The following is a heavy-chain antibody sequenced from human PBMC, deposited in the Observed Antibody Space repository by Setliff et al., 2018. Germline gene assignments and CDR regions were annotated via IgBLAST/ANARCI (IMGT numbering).Heavy chain of an antibody. V-gene: IGHV4-59*08. D-gene: IGHD3-9*01. CDR1: GGSISSYY. J-gene: IGHJ4*02. CDR2: IYYSEST. Sequence: SETLSLTCTVSGGSISSYYWSWIRQPPGKGLEWIGYIYYSESTNYNPSLKSRVTISVDTSKNQFSLKLSSVTAADTAVYYCARAPRYFDTTGSYFDYWGQGTLVTVSS. CDR3: ARAPRYFDTTGSYFDY.